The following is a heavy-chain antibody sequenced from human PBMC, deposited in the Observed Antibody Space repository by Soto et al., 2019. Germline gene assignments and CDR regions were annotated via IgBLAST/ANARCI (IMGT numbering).Heavy chain of an antibody. V-gene: IGHV1-3*01. CDR3: ARDKGRITIFGVVIPDARDFDY. D-gene: IGHD3-3*01. Sequence: ASVKVSCKASGYTFTSYAMHWVRQAPGQRLEWMGWIKAGNGNTKYSQKFQGRVTITRDTSASTAYMELSSLRSEDTAVYYCARDKGRITIFGVVIPDARDFDYWGQGTLVTVSS. CDR1: GYTFTSYA. CDR2: IKAGNGNT. J-gene: IGHJ4*02.